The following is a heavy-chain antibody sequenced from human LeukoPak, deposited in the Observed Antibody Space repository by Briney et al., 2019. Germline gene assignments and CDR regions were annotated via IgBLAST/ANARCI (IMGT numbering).Heavy chain of an antibody. CDR3: ARSGSYYSNWFDP. CDR1: GPSFSGYY. D-gene: IGHD1-26*01. J-gene: IGHJ5*02. V-gene: IGHV4-34*01. CDR2: INHSGST. Sequence: AETLSLTCAVDGPSFSGYYWSWIRQPPGKGLEWIGEINHSGSTNYNPSLKSRVTISVDTSKNQFSLKLSSVTAADTAVYYCARSGSYYSNWFDPWGQGTLVTVSS.